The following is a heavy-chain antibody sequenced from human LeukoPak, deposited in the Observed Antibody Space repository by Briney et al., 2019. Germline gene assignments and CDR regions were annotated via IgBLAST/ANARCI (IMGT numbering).Heavy chain of an antibody. J-gene: IGHJ4*02. CDR1: GFTFSSYA. Sequence: PGGSLRLSCAASGFTFSSYAMSWVRQAPGKGLEWVSAISGSGGSTYYADSVKGRFTISRDNSKHTLYLQMNSLRAEDTAVYYCAIIHPRPYCSSTSCYTGYFDYWGQGTLVTVSS. V-gene: IGHV3-23*01. CDR3: AIIHPRPYCSSTSCYTGYFDY. CDR2: ISGSGGST. D-gene: IGHD2-2*02.